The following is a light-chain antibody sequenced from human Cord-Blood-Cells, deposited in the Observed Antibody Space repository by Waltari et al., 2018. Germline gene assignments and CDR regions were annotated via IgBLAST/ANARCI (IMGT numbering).Light chain of an antibody. CDR2: YDD. Sequence: QSVLTQPPSVSQPPRQRVTISCSATSYNIGNTSVNWYQQLPGKAPKLLIYYDDLLPSGVADRFSGSKAGPSASLAISGLQSEDEADYYCAAWDDSLNGYVFGTGTKVTVL. J-gene: IGLJ1*01. CDR1: SYNIGNTS. CDR3: AAWDDSLNGYV. V-gene: IGLV1-36*01.